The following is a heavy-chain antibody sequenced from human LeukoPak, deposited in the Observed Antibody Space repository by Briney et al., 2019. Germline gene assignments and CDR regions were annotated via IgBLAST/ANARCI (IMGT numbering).Heavy chain of an antibody. CDR2: IKQDGSEK. CDR1: GFTFSSYW. Sequence: GGSLRLSCAASGFTFSSYWMSWVRQAPGKGLEWVANIKQDGSEKYYVDSVKGRFTISRDNAKNTLYLQMNSLRAEDTAVYYCAKDRYIVMVTAIPEGYWGQGTLVTVSS. CDR3: AKDRYIVMVTAIPEGY. V-gene: IGHV3-7*03. J-gene: IGHJ4*02. D-gene: IGHD2-21*02.